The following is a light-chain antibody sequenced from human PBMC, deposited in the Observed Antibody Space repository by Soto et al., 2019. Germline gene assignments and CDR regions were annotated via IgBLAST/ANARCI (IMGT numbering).Light chain of an antibody. V-gene: IGKV1-39*01. CDR3: QQSYNTPWT. J-gene: IGKJ1*01. CDR1: QSISSS. CDR2: PAS. Sequence: DIQMTQSPSSLSASVGDRVTITCRASQSISSSLNWYQQKPGKAPKFLIYPASSLQSGVPSRFSGSGSGTDFTLTISSLQPEDFATYFCQQSYNTPWTFGQGTKVEIK.